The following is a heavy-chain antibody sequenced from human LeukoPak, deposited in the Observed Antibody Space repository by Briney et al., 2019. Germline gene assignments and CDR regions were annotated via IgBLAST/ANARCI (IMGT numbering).Heavy chain of an antibody. CDR2: ISGSGGST. J-gene: IGHJ4*02. Sequence: GGSLRLSCAASGFTFSSYAMSWVRQAPGKGLEWVSAISGSGGSTYYADSVKGRFTISRDNSKNTLYLQMNSLRAEDTAVYYCAKDRGFIAAAGEYYFDYWGQGTLVTVSS. CDR3: AKDRGFIAAAGEYYFDY. CDR1: GFTFSSYA. D-gene: IGHD6-13*01. V-gene: IGHV3-23*01.